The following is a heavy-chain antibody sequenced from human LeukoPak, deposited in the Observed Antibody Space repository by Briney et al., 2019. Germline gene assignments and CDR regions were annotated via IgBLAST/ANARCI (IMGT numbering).Heavy chain of an antibody. CDR2: ISYDGSNK. V-gene: IGHV3-30-3*01. D-gene: IGHD2-15*01. CDR3: ARDRLVVVVAVNGMDV. CDR1: GFTFSSYA. J-gene: IGHJ6*02. Sequence: GGSLRLSCAASGFTFSSYAMHWVRQAPGKGLEWGAVISYDGSNKYYADSVKGRFTISRDNSKNTLYLQMNSLRAEDTAVYYCARDRLVVVVAVNGMDVWGQGTTVTVSS.